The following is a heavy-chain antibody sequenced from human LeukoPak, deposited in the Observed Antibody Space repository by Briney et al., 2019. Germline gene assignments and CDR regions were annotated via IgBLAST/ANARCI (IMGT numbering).Heavy chain of an antibody. CDR2: VHYSGSA. J-gene: IGHJ6*02. V-gene: IGHV4-61*01. CDR3: AKNRGWYATDV. Sequence: RPSETLSLTCSVSGGSVRSDISPWSWIRQPPGKGLEWIGYVHYSGSANYNPSLESRVTMSLDNSKNQFSLDLTSVTAADTAVCYCAKNRGWYATDVWGQGAAVTVSS. D-gene: IGHD6-19*01. CDR1: GGSVRSDISP.